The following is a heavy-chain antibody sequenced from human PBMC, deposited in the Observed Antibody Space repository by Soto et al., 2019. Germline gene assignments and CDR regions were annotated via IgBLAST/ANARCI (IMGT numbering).Heavy chain of an antibody. D-gene: IGHD3-10*01. J-gene: IGHJ4*02. CDR1: GYTFTNYG. CDR3: ARAPPESGFDY. Sequence: ASVKVSCKASGYTFTNYGINWVRQASGQGLEWMGWMNPNSGNTGYAQKFQGRVTMTRNTSISTAYMELSSLRSEDTAVYYCARAPPESGFDYWGPGTLVTVPQ. CDR2: MNPNSGNT. V-gene: IGHV1-8*01.